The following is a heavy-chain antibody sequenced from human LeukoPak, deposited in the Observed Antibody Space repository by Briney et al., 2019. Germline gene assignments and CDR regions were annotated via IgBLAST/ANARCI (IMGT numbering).Heavy chain of an antibody. V-gene: IGHV3-48*03. J-gene: IGHJ4*02. CDR3: ARGPHDYFDY. D-gene: IGHD3-3*01. Sequence: GGSLRLSCAASGFTFSSYEMNWVRQAPGKGLEWVSYISSSGSTIYYADSVKSRFTISRDNAKTSLYLQMNSLRAEDTAVYYCARGPHDYFDYWGQGTLVTVSS. CDR2: ISSSGSTI. CDR1: GFTFSSYE.